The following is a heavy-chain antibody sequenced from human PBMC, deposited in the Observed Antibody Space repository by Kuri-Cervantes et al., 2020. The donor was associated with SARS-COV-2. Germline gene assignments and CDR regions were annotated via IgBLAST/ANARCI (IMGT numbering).Heavy chain of an antibody. V-gene: IGHV1-2*02. CDR1: GYTFTGYY. J-gene: IGHJ2*01. Sequence: ASVKVSCKASGYTFTGYYTHWVRQAPGQGLEWMGWINPNSGGTNYAQKLQGRVTMTTDTSTSTAYMELRSLRSEDTAVYYCARGRKYCSSTSCYTVWYFDLWGRGTLVTVSS. CDR3: ARGRKYCSSTSCYTVWYFDL. CDR2: INPNSGGT. D-gene: IGHD2-2*02.